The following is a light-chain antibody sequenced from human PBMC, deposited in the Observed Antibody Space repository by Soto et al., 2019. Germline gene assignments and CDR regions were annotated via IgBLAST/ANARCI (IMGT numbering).Light chain of an antibody. J-gene: IGLJ2*01. CDR1: SSDVGGYNY. CDR2: EVS. CDR3: SSYTSSSTLV. V-gene: IGLV2-14*01. Sequence: QSALTQPASVSGSPGQSITISCTGTSSDVGGYNYVSWYQQHPGKAPKLMIYEVSNRPSGVSSRFSGSRSGNTASLAISGLQAEDEADSYCSSYTSSSTLVFGGGTKLTVL.